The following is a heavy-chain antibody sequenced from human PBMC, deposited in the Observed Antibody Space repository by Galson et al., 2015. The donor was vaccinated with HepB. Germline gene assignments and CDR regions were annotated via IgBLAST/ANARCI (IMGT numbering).Heavy chain of an antibody. Sequence: PPGKGLEWVGYAHSSGRTNSNPSLKSRVTLSIDTSKDQFSLKMRSVTTADTAVYYCARDTYCPDIYAEYYEDYFDSWGHGILVTVSS. CDR2: AHSSGRT. V-gene: IGHV4-59*01. CDR3: ARDTYCPDIYAEYYEDYFDS. J-gene: IGHJ5*01. D-gene: IGHD3-3*01.